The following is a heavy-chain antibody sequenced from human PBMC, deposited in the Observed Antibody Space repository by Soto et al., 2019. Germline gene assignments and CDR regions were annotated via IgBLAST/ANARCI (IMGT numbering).Heavy chain of an antibody. CDR1: GYSFTSYW. D-gene: IGHD5-18*01. CDR2: IDPSDSYT. V-gene: IGHV5-10-1*01. Sequence: LGESLKISCKGSGYSFTSYWISWVRQMPGKGLEWMGRIDPSDSYTNYSPSFQGHVTISADKSISTAYLQWSSLKASDTAMYYCARQAYSYGQSPYYYGMDVWGQGTTVTVSS. J-gene: IGHJ6*02. CDR3: ARQAYSYGQSPYYYGMDV.